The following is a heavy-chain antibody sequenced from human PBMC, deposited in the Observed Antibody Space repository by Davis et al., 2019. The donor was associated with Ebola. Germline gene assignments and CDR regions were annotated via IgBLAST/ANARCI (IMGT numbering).Heavy chain of an antibody. CDR3: ARDSSLGSPRRPFDY. Sequence: GGSLRLSCAASGFTFSSYWMSWVRQAPGKGLEWVSSISSSGSTIYYADSVKGRFTISRDNAKNSLYLQMNSLRAEDTAVYYCARDSSLGSPRRPFDYWGQGTLVTVSS. D-gene: IGHD1-26*01. CDR1: GFTFSSYW. J-gene: IGHJ4*02. CDR2: ISSSGSTI. V-gene: IGHV3-48*04.